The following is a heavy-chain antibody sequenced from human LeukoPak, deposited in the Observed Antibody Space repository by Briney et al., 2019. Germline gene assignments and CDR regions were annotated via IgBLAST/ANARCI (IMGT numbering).Heavy chain of an antibody. CDR3: ARDLIQLWLGGYYYYMDV. CDR1: GGSISSGSNY. CDR2: IYTNGST. Sequence: SETLSLTCTVSGGSISSGSNYWSWIRQPGGKGLELIRRIYTNGSTNHNPSLTSQISITVDTSKNQYSLKLSSVTAADTAVYYGARDLIQLWLGGYYYYMDVWGKGTTVTVSS. D-gene: IGHD5-18*01. J-gene: IGHJ6*03. V-gene: IGHV4-61*02.